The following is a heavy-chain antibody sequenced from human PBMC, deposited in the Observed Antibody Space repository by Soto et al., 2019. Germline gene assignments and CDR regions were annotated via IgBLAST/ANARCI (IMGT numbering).Heavy chain of an antibody. CDR3: ERDRLAARARGWFDT. J-gene: IGHJ5*02. CDR1: GGSISSYY. V-gene: IGHV4-59*01. CDR2: IYYSGST. Sequence: SETLSLPCTVSGGSISSYYWSWIRQPPGKGLEWIGYIYYSGSTNYNPSLKSRVTISLDTSKNQFSLKLSSVTAADTAVYYCERDRLAARARGWFDTWAQRTLETVSA. D-gene: IGHD6-6*01.